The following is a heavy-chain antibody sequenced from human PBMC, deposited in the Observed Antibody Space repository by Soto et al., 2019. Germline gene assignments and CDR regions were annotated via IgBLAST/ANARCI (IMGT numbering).Heavy chain of an antibody. D-gene: IGHD2-21*02. CDR2: IIPIFGTA. CDR3: ARSNIGVVTSYFRGYFDR. CDR1: GGTFSSYA. J-gene: IGHJ2*01. V-gene: IGHV1-69*01. Sequence: QVQLVQSGAEVKKPGSSVKVSCKASGGTFSSYAISWVRQAPGQGLEWMGGIIPIFGTANYAQKFQGRVTITEDESTSTAYMERSSLRSEYTAVYYCARSNIGVVTSYFRGYFDRWGRGTLVTVSS.